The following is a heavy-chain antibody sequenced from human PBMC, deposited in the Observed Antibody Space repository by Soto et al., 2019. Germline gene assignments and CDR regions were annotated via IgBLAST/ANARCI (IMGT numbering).Heavy chain of an antibody. CDR2: ISGSGGST. D-gene: IGHD3-9*01. CDR3: AKDYSPTYYDILTGPHNWFDP. J-gene: IGHJ5*02. Sequence: EVQLLESGGGLVQPGGSLRLSCAASGVTFSSYSMSWVLQAPGKGLEWVSAISGSGGSTYYADSVKGRFTISRDNSKNPLYLQMNSLRAEDTAVYYCAKDYSPTYYDILTGPHNWFDPWGQGTLVTVSS. V-gene: IGHV3-23*01. CDR1: GVTFSSYS.